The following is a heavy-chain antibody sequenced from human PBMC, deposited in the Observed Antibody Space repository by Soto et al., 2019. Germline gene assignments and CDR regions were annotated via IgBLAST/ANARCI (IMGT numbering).Heavy chain of an antibody. V-gene: IGHV4-4*07. Sequence: SETLSLTCSVSGGSINSYWWSWIRQPAGKGLEWIGRVYSRGTTDYNPSLNSRATMSVETSKNQFSLKLTSVTAADTAVYYCARDIGSYAYAEGYWGQGIQVTVSS. D-gene: IGHD2-2*01. CDR1: GGSINSYW. CDR3: ARDIGSYAYAEGY. J-gene: IGHJ4*02. CDR2: VYSRGTT.